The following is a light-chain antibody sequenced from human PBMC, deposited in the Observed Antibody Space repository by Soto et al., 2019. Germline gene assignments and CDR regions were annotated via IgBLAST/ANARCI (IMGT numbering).Light chain of an antibody. Sequence: DIQMTQSPSTLPASVGDRVTITCRASQSISNCLAWYQQKPGTAPKLLIYHASTLESGVPSRFSGSGSGTEFTLTISSLQTDDFATYYCQQYDSYSWTFGQGTKVDIK. J-gene: IGKJ1*01. V-gene: IGKV1-5*01. CDR3: QQYDSYSWT. CDR2: HAS. CDR1: QSISNC.